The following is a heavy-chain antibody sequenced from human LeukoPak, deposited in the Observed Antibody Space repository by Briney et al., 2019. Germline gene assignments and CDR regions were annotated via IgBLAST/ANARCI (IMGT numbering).Heavy chain of an antibody. CDR1: GGSISSSSYY. J-gene: IGHJ4*02. CDR2: IYYSGST. V-gene: IGHV4-39*07. D-gene: IGHD2-15*01. Sequence: SETLSLTCTVSGGSISSSSYYWGWIRQPPGKGLEWIGSIYYSGSTYYNPSLKSRVTISVDTSKNQFSLKLSSVTAADTAVYYCARVAYCSGGSCLNFDYWGQGTLVTVSS. CDR3: ARVAYCSGGSCLNFDY.